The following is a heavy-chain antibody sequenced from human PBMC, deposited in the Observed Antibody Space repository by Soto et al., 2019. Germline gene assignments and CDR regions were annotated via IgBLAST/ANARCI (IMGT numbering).Heavy chain of an antibody. CDR3: ARYCARRLDY. CDR1: GFTFSSYG. D-gene: IGHD2-15*01. J-gene: IGHJ4*02. CDR2: IWYDGSNK. Sequence: QVQLVESGGGVVQPGRSLRLSCAASGFTFSSYGMHWVRQAPGKGLEWVAVIWYDGSNKYYADSVKGRFTISRDNSKNTLYLQMNSLRAEDTAVYYCARYCARRLDYGVQGTLVTVAS. V-gene: IGHV3-33*01.